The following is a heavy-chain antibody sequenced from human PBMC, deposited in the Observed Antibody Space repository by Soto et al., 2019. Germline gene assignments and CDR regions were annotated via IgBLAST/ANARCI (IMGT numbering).Heavy chain of an antibody. Sequence: GGSLRLSCAVSGFSFTNYGMHWVRQAPGKGLEWVAVISYHGTNKYYADSVKGRLTISRDNSKNTRYLQMNSLRTEDTAVYFCVKDRIEKRYCSATTCFDSCFDSWGQGTLVTVSS. J-gene: IGHJ4*02. D-gene: IGHD2-2*01. CDR3: VKDRIEKRYCSATTCFDSCFDS. CDR1: GFSFTNYG. V-gene: IGHV3-30*18. CDR2: ISYHGTNK.